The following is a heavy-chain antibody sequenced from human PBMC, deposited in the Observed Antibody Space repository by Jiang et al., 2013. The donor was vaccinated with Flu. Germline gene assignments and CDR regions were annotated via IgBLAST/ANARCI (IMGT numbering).Heavy chain of an antibody. CDR1: GFTFSSYG. J-gene: IGHJ6*02. Sequence: QLLESGGGVVQPGRSLRLSCAASGFTFSSYGMHWVRQAPGKGLEWVAVISYDGSNKYYADSVKGRFTISRDNSKNTLYLQMNSLRAEDTAVYYCAKDLSAAGAFVYYYGMDVWGQGTTVTVSS. D-gene: IGHD6-13*01. CDR3: AKDLSAAGAFVYYYGMDV. V-gene: IGHV3-30*18. CDR2: ISYDGSNK.